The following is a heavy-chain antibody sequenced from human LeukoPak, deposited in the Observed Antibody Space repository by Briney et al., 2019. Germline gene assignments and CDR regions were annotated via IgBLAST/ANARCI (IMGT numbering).Heavy chain of an antibody. CDR1: GYTFTNYA. J-gene: IGHJ4*02. CDR2: INPGNADT. D-gene: IGHD4/OR15-4a*01. V-gene: IGHV1-3*01. Sequence: ASVKVSCKTSGYTFTNYAIHWVRQAPGQRLDWLGWINPGNADTKYSQNFQHRVTLTRDTSATTALTELSSLRSEDTAVYYCATDPYRDRPTYGDCFDYWGQGTLVTVSS. CDR3: ATDPYRDRPTYGDCFDY.